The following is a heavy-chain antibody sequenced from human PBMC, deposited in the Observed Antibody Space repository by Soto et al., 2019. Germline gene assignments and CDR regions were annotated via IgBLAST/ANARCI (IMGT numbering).Heavy chain of an antibody. J-gene: IGHJ5*02. Sequence: ASVTVSCKASGYTFTSYDINWVRQATGQGLEWMGWMNPNSGNTGYAQKFQGRVTMTRNTSISTAYMELSSLRSEDTAVYYCARVYYDYIWGSYRQNWFDPWGQGTLVTVSS. D-gene: IGHD3-16*02. V-gene: IGHV1-8*01. CDR3: ARVYYDYIWGSYRQNWFDP. CDR1: GYTFTSYD. CDR2: MNPNSGNT.